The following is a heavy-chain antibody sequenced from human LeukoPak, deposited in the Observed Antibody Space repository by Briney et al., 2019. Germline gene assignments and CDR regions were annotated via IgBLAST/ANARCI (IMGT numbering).Heavy chain of an antibody. CDR1: GGSISSHY. CDR2: IYYSGST. J-gene: IGHJ6*03. V-gene: IGHV4-59*11. D-gene: IGHD3-16*01. CDR3: ARVSSSSTWGSYYYYYYMDV. Sequence: SETLSLTCTVPGGSISSHYWSWIRQPPGKGLEWMGDIYYSGSTNYNPSLKSRVTISVDTSKNQFSLKLSSVTAADTAVYYCARVSSSSTWGSYYYYYYMDVWGKGTTVTVSS.